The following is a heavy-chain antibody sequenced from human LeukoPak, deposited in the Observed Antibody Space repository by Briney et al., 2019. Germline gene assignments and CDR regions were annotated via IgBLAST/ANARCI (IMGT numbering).Heavy chain of an antibody. V-gene: IGHV4-59*01. CDR1: GGSISSYY. CDR2: IYYSGST. Sequence: SETLSLTCTVSGGSISSYYWSWIRQPRGKGLEWIGYIYYSGSTNYNPSLKSRVTISVDTSKNQFSLKLSSVTAADTAVYYCASGSVWGSYRYFDYWGQGTLVTVSS. J-gene: IGHJ4*02. D-gene: IGHD3-16*02. CDR3: ASGSVWGSYRYFDY.